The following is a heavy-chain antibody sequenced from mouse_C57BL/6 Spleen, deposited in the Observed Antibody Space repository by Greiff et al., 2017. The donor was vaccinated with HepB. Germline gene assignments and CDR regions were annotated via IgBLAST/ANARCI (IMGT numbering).Heavy chain of an antibody. V-gene: IGHV1-72*01. Sequence: QVQLKQPGAELVKPGASVKLSCKASGYTFTSYWMHWVKQRPGRGLEWIGRIDPNSGGTKYNEKFKSKATLTVDKPSSTAYMQLSSLTSEDSAVYYCARDGVTTVVVGDWYFDVWGTGTTVTVSS. J-gene: IGHJ1*03. CDR2: IDPNSGGT. CDR1: GYTFTSYW. D-gene: IGHD1-1*01. CDR3: ARDGVTTVVVGDWYFDV.